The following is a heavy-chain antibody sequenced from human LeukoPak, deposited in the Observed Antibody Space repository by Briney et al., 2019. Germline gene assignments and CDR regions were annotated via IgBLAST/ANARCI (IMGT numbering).Heavy chain of an antibody. CDR2: INAGNGNT. D-gene: IGHD2-2*01. CDR3: ARVYPYCSSTSCYEAFDY. Sequence: GASVKVSCTASGYTFTSYAMHWVRQAPGQRLEWMGWINAGNGNTKYSQKFQGRVTITRDTSASTAYMELSSLRSEDTAVYYCARVYPYCSSTSCYEAFDYWGQGTLVTVSS. J-gene: IGHJ4*02. V-gene: IGHV1-3*01. CDR1: GYTFTSYA.